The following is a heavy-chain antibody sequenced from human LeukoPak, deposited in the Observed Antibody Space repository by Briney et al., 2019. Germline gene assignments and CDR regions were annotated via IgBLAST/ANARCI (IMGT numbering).Heavy chain of an antibody. D-gene: IGHD3-9*01. CDR3: AREYTIA. J-gene: IGHJ4*02. V-gene: IGHV3-30-3*01. CDR1: GFTFSSYA. CDR2: ISYDGSNK. Sequence: GGSLRLSCAASGFTFSSYAMHWVRQAPGKGLEWVAVISYDGSNKYYADSVKGRFTISRDNSKNTLYLQMNSLRAEDTDVYYCAREYTIAWGQGTLVTVSS.